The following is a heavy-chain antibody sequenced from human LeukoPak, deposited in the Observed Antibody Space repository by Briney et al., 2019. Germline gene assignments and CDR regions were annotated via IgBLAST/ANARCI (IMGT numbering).Heavy chain of an antibody. J-gene: IGHJ4*02. Sequence: TGRSLRLSCAASGFTFGDYAMNWVRQAPGKGLEWVSGISWNSGSIGYADSVKGRFTISRDNAKNSLYLQMNSLRAEDTALYYCAKDKWELPEYYFDYWGQGTLVTVSS. CDR1: GFTFGDYA. V-gene: IGHV3-9*01. CDR2: ISWNSGSI. D-gene: IGHD1-26*01. CDR3: AKDKWELPEYYFDY.